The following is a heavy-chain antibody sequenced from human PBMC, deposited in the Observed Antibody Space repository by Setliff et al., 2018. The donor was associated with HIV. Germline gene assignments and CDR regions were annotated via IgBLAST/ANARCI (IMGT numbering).Heavy chain of an antibody. CDR2: ISRYSGNT. CDR1: GGTFSSYA. D-gene: IGHD3-22*01. Sequence: ASVKVSCKASGGTFSSYAISWVRQAPGQGLGWMGWISRYSGNTLYAQKFQGRVTMTTDTSTGTAYMELRSLRSDDTAVYYCARGAYDSTDTYYYYGMDIWGQGTSVTVSS. CDR3: ARGAYDSTDTYYYYGMDI. V-gene: IGHV1-18*01. J-gene: IGHJ6*02.